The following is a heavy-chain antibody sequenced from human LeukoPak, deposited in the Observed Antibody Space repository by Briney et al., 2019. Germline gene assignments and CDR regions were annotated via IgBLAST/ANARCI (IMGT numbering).Heavy chain of an antibody. J-gene: IGHJ4*02. V-gene: IGHV4-39*07. CDR1: GGSISSSSYY. CDR2: IYYSGST. CDR3: ARTYYDFWSGYYGLGFDY. D-gene: IGHD3-3*01. Sequence: SETLSLTCTVSGGSISSSSYYWGWIRQPPGKGLEWIGSIYYSGSTYYNPSLKSRVTISVDTSKNQFSLKLSSVTAADTAVYYCARTYYDFWSGYYGLGFDYWGQGTLVTVSS.